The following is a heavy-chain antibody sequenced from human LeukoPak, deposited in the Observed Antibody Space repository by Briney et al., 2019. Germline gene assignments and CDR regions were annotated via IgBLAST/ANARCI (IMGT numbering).Heavy chain of an antibody. CDR3: ARRLYSSSTISATYYFDY. D-gene: IGHD6-6*01. Sequence: GESLKISCKGSGYSFTSYWIGWVRQMPGKGLEWMGIIYPGDSDTSYSPSFQGQVTISADKSISTAYLQWSSLKASDTAMYYCARRLYSSSTISATYYFDYWGQGTLVTVSS. V-gene: IGHV5-51*01. J-gene: IGHJ4*02. CDR1: GYSFTSYW. CDR2: IYPGDSDT.